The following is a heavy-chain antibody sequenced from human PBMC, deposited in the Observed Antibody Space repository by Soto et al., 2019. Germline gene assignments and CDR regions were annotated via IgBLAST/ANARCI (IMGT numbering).Heavy chain of an antibody. J-gene: IGHJ4*02. CDR1: GGSISSSSYY. Sequence: SETLSLTCTVSGGSISSSSYYWGWIRQPPGKGLEWIGSIYYSGSTYYNPSLKSRVTISVDTSKNQFSLKLSSVTAADTAVYYCARSSRYYYDSSGYIWGQGTLVTVSS. D-gene: IGHD3-22*01. V-gene: IGHV4-39*01. CDR3: ARSSRYYYDSSGYI. CDR2: IYYSGST.